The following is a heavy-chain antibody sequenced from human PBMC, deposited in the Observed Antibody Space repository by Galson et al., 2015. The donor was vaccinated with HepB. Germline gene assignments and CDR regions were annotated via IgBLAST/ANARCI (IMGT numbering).Heavy chain of an antibody. J-gene: IGHJ6*02. CDR2: ISSSSSTI. D-gene: IGHD1-7*01. V-gene: IGHV3-48*01. CDR1: GFTFSNYT. CDR3: ARVGRAIRGTTGYYGMDV. Sequence: SLRLSCAASGFTFSNYTMNWVRQAPGKGLDWVSCISSSSSTIKYAESVKGRFTISRDNAKNSLYLQMNSLRAEDTAVYYCARVGRAIRGTTGYYGMDVWGQGTTVTVSS.